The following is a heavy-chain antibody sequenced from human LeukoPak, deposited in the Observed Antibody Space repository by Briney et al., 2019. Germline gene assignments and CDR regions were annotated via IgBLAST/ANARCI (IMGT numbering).Heavy chain of an antibody. CDR2: IYPGDSDT. V-gene: IGHV5-51*01. Sequence: GESLKISCKGSGYSFTSYWIGWVRQMPGKGLEWMGIIYPGDSDTRYSPSFQGQVTISADESISTAYLQWSSLKASDTAMYYCATTGDYSSGWPPEGDFDYWGQGTLVTVSS. D-gene: IGHD6-19*01. J-gene: IGHJ4*02. CDR1: GYSFTSYW. CDR3: ATTGDYSSGWPPEGDFDY.